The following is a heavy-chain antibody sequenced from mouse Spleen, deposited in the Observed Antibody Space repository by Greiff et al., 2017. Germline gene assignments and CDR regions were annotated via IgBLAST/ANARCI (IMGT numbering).Heavy chain of an antibody. CDR3: ASGKAGWFAY. J-gene: IGHJ3*01. CDR2: IWGGGST. CDR1: GFSLTSYG. V-gene: IGHV2-6*01. Sequence: QVQLQQSGPGLVAPSQSLSITCTVSGFSLTSYGVDWVRQSPGKGLEWLGVIWGGGSTNYNSALKTRLSISKDNSKSQVCLKMNSLQTDDTAMYYCASGKAGWFAYWGQGTLVTVSA.